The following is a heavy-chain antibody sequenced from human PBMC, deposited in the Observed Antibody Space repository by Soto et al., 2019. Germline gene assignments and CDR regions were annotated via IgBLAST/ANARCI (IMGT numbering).Heavy chain of an antibody. CDR3: ARAGREVPTIDSYYYGLDV. D-gene: IGHD5-12*01. Sequence: ESGGGLVKPGGSLRLSCAASGFTFSDYYMSWIRQAPGKGLEWVSSISSSGSTIYYADSVKGRFTISRDNAKTSLYLQMNSLRAEDTAVYYCARAGREVPTIDSYYYGLDVWGQGTTVTVSS. V-gene: IGHV3-11*01. CDR1: GFTFSDYY. CDR2: ISSSGSTI. J-gene: IGHJ6*02.